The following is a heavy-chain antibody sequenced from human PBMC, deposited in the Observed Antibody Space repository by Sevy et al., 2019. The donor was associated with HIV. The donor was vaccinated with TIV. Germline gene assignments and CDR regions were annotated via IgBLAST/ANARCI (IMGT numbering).Heavy chain of an antibody. CDR2: TYYRSKWYN. CDR3: ARDLRVYCSGGSCNTPFDY. Sequence: SQTLSLTCAISGDSVSSNSAAWNWIRQSPSRGLEWLGRTYYRSKWYNDYAVSVKSRITINPDTSKNQFSLQLNSVTPEETAVYYCARDLRVYCSGGSCNTPFDYWGQGTLVTVSS. D-gene: IGHD2-15*01. J-gene: IGHJ4*02. CDR1: GDSVSSNSAA. V-gene: IGHV6-1*01.